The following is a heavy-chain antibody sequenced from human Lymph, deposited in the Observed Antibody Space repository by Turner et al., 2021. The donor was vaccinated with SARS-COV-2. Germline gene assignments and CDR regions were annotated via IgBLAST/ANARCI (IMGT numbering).Heavy chain of an antibody. CDR2: ISYDGSNE. CDR1: GFTFSTYV. Sequence: QVPLVESGGGVVQPGRSLRLSCSASGFTFSTYVMHWVRQAPGKGLEWVALISYDGSNEYYADSVKGRFTISRDNSKNTVYLHMNSLRTEDTAMYYCARGHGGNYYYGMDVWGQGTTVTVSS. V-gene: IGHV3-30*04. CDR3: ARGHGGNYYYGMDV. D-gene: IGHD2-15*01. J-gene: IGHJ6*02.